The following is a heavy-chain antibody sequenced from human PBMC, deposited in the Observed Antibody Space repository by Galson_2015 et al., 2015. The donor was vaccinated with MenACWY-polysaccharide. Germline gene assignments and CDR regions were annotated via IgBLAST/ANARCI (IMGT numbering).Heavy chain of an antibody. CDR1: GIRFSSSG. CDR2: IQYDGSKI. Sequence: SLRLSCEASGIRFSSSGMHWVRQAPGNGLEWVAVIQYDGSKIVYADSVKGRFTVSRDNSKNTLYLEMNSLRAEDTAVYYCAREGSRIVFHAFDVWGQGTMVIVSS. D-gene: IGHD2-15*01. CDR3: AREGSRIVFHAFDV. V-gene: IGHV3-33*05. J-gene: IGHJ3*01.